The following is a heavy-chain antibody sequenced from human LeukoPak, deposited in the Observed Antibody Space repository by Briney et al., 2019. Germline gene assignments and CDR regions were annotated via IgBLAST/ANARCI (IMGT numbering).Heavy chain of an antibody. J-gene: IGHJ4*02. CDR1: GYSISSGYY. CDR3: ARVLGFGVVIIDLPWRD. D-gene: IGHD3-3*01. V-gene: IGHV4-38-2*02. Sequence: SETLSLTCTVSGYSISSGYYWGGIRQPPGKGLEWIGSIYHSGSTYYNPSLKSRVTISVDTSKNQFSLKLSSVTAADTAVYYCARVLGFGVVIIDLPWRDWGQGTLVTVSS. CDR2: IYHSGST.